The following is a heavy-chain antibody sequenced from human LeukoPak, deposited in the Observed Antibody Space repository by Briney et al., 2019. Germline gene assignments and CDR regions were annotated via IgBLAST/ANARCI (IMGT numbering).Heavy chain of an antibody. D-gene: IGHD1-14*01. Sequence: SETLSLTCAVSGGSISSGGYSWSWIRQPPGKGLEWIGYIYYSGSTYYNPSLKTRITMSVDTSKNQFSLKLSSVTAADTAVYYCAREGGTGAFDIWGQGTMVTVSP. CDR2: IYYSGST. V-gene: IGHV4-30-4*07. J-gene: IGHJ3*02. CDR1: GGSISSGGYS. CDR3: AREGGTGAFDI.